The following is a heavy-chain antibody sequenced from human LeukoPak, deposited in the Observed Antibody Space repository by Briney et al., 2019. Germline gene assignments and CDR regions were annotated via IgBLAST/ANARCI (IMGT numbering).Heavy chain of an antibody. J-gene: IGHJ4*02. V-gene: IGHV1-46*01. Sequence: ASVKVPCKASGYTFTNYYIHWVRQAPGQGLEWMGITDPIGGSTNYAQKFQGRVTMTRDTSTSTVYMEVSSLRSEDSAVYYCARWTTTYLDYWGQGTLVTVSS. CDR1: GYTFTNYY. CDR3: ARWTTTYLDY. CDR2: TDPIGGST. D-gene: IGHD4-11*01.